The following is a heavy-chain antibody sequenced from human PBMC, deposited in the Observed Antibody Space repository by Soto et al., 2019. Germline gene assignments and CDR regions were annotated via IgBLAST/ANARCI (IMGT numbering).Heavy chain of an antibody. CDR3: ARHNSQWPNWFDP. CDR1: GYTFTSYG. D-gene: IGHD1-1*01. Sequence: QVQQVQSGAEVKRPGASAKVSCKASGYTFTSYGFSWVRQAPGQGLEWMGWISAYDGSTNYAQKFQGRVTMTTDTSTSTAYIELKSLRSDGTAVYYCARHNSQWPNWFDPWGQGTLVTVSS. J-gene: IGHJ5*02. CDR2: ISAYDGST. V-gene: IGHV1-18*01.